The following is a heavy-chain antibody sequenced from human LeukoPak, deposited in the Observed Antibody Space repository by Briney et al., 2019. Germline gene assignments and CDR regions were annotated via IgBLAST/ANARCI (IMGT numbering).Heavy chain of an antibody. CDR1: GYTFTSYG. CDR2: ISAYNDNT. D-gene: IGHD6-19*01. CDR3: ARDPNGIAVAGYFDY. J-gene: IGHJ4*02. Sequence: ASVKVSCQASGYTFTSYGISWVRQAPGQGLDWIGWISAYNDNTNYAQKLQCRVTMTTDTSTSTAYMELRSLRSDDTAVYYCARDPNGIAVAGYFDYWGQGTLVTVSS. V-gene: IGHV1-18*01.